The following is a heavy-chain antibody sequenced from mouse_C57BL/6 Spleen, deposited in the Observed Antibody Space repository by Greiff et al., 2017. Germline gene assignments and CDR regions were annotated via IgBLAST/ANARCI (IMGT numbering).Heavy chain of an antibody. CDR3: AIGGDYYGSSQPMDY. CDR1: GYTFTSYW. D-gene: IGHD1-1*01. Sequence: QVQLKQPGAELVKPGASVKVSCKASGYTFTSYWMHWVKQRPGQGLEWIGRIHPSDSDTNYNQKFKGKATLTVDKSSSTAYMQLSSLTSEDSAVYYCAIGGDYYGSSQPMDYWGQGTSVTVSS. CDR2: IHPSDSDT. V-gene: IGHV1-74*01. J-gene: IGHJ4*01.